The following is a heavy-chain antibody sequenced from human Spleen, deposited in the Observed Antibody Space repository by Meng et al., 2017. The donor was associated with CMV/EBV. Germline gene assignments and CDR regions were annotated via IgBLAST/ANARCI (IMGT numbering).Heavy chain of an antibody. D-gene: IGHD2-2*02. Sequence: GESLKISCVASGFTFSGYAMHWVRQAPGKGLEWVAVIWYDGSNKYYADSVKGRFTISRDNAKNTLYLQMNSLRAEDTAVYYCAKDLGYCSSTSCYTGRDYYYYYGMDVWGQGTTVTVSS. CDR2: IWYDGSNK. V-gene: IGHV3-33*03. J-gene: IGHJ6*02. CDR3: AKDLGYCSSTSCYTGRDYYYYYGMDV. CDR1: GFTFSGYA.